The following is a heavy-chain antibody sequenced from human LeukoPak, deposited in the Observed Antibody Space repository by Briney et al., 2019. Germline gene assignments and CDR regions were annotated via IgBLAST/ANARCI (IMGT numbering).Heavy chain of an antibody. CDR2: INSDGSST. CDR3: ARRGGGSGMDV. J-gene: IGHJ6*02. CDR1: GFTFSSYW. V-gene: IGHV3-74*01. Sequence: PGGSLRLSCAASGFTFSSYWMHWVRQAPGKGLVWVSRINSDGSSTSYADSVKGRFTISRDNAKNTLYLQMNSLRAEDTAVYYCARRGGGSGMDVWGQGTTVTVSS. D-gene: IGHD2-15*01.